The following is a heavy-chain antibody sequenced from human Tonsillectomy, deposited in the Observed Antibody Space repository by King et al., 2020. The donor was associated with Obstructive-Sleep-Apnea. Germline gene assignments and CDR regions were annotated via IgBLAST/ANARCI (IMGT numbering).Heavy chain of an antibody. CDR3: AKEMIATAASGGMDV. V-gene: IGHV3-30*18. D-gene: IGHD6-13*01. Sequence: VQLVESGGGVVQPGRSLRLSCAASGFTFSSYGMHWVRQGPGKGLEWVAVISYDGSNKYYADSVKGRFTVSRDTSKNTLYLQMNSPRPEDTAVYYCAKEMIATAASGGMDVWGQGTTVTVSS. J-gene: IGHJ6*02. CDR1: GFTFSSYG. CDR2: ISYDGSNK.